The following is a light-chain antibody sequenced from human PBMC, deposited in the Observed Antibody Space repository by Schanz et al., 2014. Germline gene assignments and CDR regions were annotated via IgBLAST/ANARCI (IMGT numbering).Light chain of an antibody. V-gene: IGKV3-15*01. CDR3: QQCNKWPWT. J-gene: IGKJ1*01. CDR1: QSVSTN. Sequence: EIVMTQSPATLSVSPGERVTLSCRASQSVSTNLAWYQQRPGQAPRLLIYYTFTRATGIPARFSGGGSGTEFTLTISSLQSEDFAVYYYQQCNKWPWTFGQGTKVEIK. CDR2: YTF.